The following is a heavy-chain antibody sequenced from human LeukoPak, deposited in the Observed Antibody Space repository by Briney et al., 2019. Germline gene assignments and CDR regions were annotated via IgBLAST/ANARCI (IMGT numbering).Heavy chain of an antibody. V-gene: IGHV3-7*01. CDR2: IKQDGSEK. Sequence: PGGSLRLSCAVSGFTFRNYWMSWVRQAPGKGLEWVTSIKQDGSEKYYVDSVKGRFTISRDNAKNSLYLQMNSLRAEDRAMYYCARDDTYCSGGSCYSFDYWGQGTLVAVSS. J-gene: IGHJ4*02. CDR3: ARDDTYCSGGSCYSFDY. CDR1: GFTFRNYW. D-gene: IGHD2-15*01.